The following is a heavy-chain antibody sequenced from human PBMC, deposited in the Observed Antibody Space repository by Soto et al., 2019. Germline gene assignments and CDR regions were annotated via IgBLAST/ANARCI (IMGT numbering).Heavy chain of an antibody. V-gene: IGHV1-2*04. Sequence: ASVKVSCKASGYTFTSYAMHWVSMAPGQGLEWMGWINPNSGGTNYAQKFQGWVTMTRDTSISTAYMELSRLRSDDTAVYYCARAKEGYDILTGYYISWFDPWGQGTLVTVSS. CDR3: ARAKEGYDILTGYYISWFDP. CDR2: INPNSGGT. CDR1: GYTFTSYA. D-gene: IGHD3-9*01. J-gene: IGHJ5*02.